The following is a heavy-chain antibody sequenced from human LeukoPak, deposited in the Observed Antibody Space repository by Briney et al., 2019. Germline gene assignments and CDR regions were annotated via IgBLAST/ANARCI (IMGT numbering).Heavy chain of an antibody. Sequence: SETLSLTCTVSGGSISSYYWSWIRQPPGKGLEWIGYIYYSGSTNYNPSLKSRVTISVDTSKNQSSLKLSSVTAADTAVYYCARYAEMATIYNWFDPWGQGTLVTVSS. D-gene: IGHD5-24*01. J-gene: IGHJ5*02. CDR2: IYYSGST. CDR1: GGSISSYY. CDR3: ARYAEMATIYNWFDP. V-gene: IGHV4-59*01.